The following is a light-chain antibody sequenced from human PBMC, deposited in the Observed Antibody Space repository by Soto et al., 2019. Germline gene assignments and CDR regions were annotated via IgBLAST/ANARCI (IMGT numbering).Light chain of an antibody. CDR2: GAS. CDR1: QSVSRR. Sequence: EIVLTQSPGTLSLSPGGRATLSCRASQSVSRRLAWYQHRPGQSPRLLISGASMRASGVPVRLSGSGSGTEFTLTISSLQSEDFAVYYCQQYNNWPRTFGQGTKVDIK. V-gene: IGKV3D-15*01. J-gene: IGKJ1*01. CDR3: QQYNNWPRT.